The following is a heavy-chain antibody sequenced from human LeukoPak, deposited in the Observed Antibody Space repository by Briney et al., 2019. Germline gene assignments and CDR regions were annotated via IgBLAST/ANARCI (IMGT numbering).Heavy chain of an antibody. J-gene: IGHJ6*02. CDR1: GVSIRSYY. Sequence: PSETLSLTCTVSGVSIRSYYWNWIRQPPGKGLEWIGYIYYSGNTNYNPSLKSRVTISVDTSKNQFSLKLSSVTAADTAVYYCARDPLGLDYYYYYGMDVWGQGTTVTVSS. V-gene: IGHV4-59*01. D-gene: IGHD7-27*01. CDR2: IYYSGNT. CDR3: ARDPLGLDYYYYYGMDV.